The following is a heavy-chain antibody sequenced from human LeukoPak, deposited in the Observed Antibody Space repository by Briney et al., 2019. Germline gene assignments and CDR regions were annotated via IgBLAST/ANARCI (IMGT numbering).Heavy chain of an antibody. CDR3: ARDWRGHSGTTTFDF. D-gene: IGHD2/OR15-2a*01. CDR2: INPNSGGT. J-gene: IGHJ4*02. V-gene: IGHV1-2*02. CDR1: GYTFTGNY. Sequence: ASVKVSCKASGYTFTGNYMHWVRQAPGQGLEWMGWINPNSGGTKYTQKFQGRVTMTRDTSISTAYMEVSRLRSDDTAVYYCARDWRGHSGTTTFDFWGQGTLVTVSS.